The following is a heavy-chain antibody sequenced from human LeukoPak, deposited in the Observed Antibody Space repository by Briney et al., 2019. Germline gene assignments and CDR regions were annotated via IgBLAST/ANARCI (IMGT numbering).Heavy chain of an antibody. CDR2: IDTTGGT. J-gene: IGHJ2*01. V-gene: IGHV3-13*04. Sequence: PGGSLRLSCAASGFTFSRYDVHWVRQVTGKGLEWVSAIDTTGGTYYPGSVKGRFNISRENAKNSLYLQMNSLRAGDTAVYYCARGGANYSDISAYGYFDLWGRGTLVTVSS. CDR3: ARGGANYSDISAYGYFDL. CDR1: GFTFSRYD. D-gene: IGHD3-22*01.